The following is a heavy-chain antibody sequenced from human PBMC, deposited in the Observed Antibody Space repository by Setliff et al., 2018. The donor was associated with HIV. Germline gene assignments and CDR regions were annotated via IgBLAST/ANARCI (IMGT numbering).Heavy chain of an antibody. V-gene: IGHV4-34*01. CDR1: GGSFSGYY. CDR2: INHSGRGT. CDR3: GRGWFDP. D-gene: IGHD3-10*01. J-gene: IGHJ5*02. Sequence: SETLSLTCAVYGGSFSGYYWTWIRQPPGKGLEWIGEINHSGRGTNYNPSLKSRVTMSVDTSKNKFFLKLNSLTAADTAVYYCGRGWFDPWGQGTLVTVSS.